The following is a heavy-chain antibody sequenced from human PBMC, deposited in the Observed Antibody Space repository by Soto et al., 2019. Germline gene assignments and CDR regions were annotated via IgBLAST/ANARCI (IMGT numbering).Heavy chain of an antibody. D-gene: IGHD2-15*01. Sequence: ASVKVSFKASGYTFTSYCISWVRQAPGQGLEWMGWISAYNGNTNYAQKLQGRVTMTTDTSTSTAYVELRSLRSDDTAAYYCAREWEGGYCSGGSCSSRDAFDIWGQGTMVTVSS. V-gene: IGHV1-18*01. CDR3: AREWEGGYCSGGSCSSRDAFDI. J-gene: IGHJ3*02. CDR1: GYTFTSYC. CDR2: ISAYNGNT.